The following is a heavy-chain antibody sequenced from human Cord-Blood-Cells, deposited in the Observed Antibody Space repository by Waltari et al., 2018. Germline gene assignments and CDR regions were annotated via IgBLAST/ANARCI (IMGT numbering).Heavy chain of an antibody. J-gene: IGHJ5*02. V-gene: IGHV4-30-2*01. CDR2: IYHSGST. Sequence: QLQLQESGSGLVKPSQTLSPTCAVSGGSISSGGYSWSWIRQPPGEGLEWIGYIYHSGSTYYNPSLKSRVTISVDRSKNQFSLKLSSVTAADTAVYYCASKVRSGWFDPWGQGTLVTVSS. CDR3: ASKVRSGWFDP. CDR1: GGSISSGGYS. D-gene: IGHD3-3*01.